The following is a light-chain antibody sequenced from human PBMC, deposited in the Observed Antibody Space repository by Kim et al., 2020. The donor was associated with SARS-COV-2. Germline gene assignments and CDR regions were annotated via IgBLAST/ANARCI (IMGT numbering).Light chain of an antibody. CDR2: GAS. CDR3: QQYGSSPYS. J-gene: IGKJ2*03. V-gene: IGKV3-20*01. CDR1: QSVSSSY. Sequence: EIVLTQSPGTLSLSPGERVALSCRASQSVSSSYLAWYQQKPGQAPRLLIYGASSRATGIPNRFSGSGSGTDFTLTISRLEPEDFAMYYCQQYGSSPYSCGQGTKLEI.